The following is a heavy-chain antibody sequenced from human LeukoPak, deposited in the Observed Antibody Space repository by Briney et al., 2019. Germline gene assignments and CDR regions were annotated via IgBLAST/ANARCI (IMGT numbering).Heavy chain of an antibody. CDR2: ISAYNGNT. D-gene: IGHD5-24*01. V-gene: IGHV1-18*01. J-gene: IGHJ4*02. Sequence: GASVKVSCKASGYTFTSYGISWVRQAPGQGLEWMGWISAYNGNTNYAQKLQGRVTMTTDTSTSTAHMELRSLRSDDTAVYYCAAYPIPPSHGTCYFDYWGQGTLVTVSS. CDR1: GYTFTSYG. CDR3: AAYPIPPSHGTCYFDY.